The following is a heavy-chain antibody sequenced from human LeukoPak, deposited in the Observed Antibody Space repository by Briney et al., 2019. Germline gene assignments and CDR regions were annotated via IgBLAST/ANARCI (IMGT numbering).Heavy chain of an antibody. CDR1: GYRFISSD. J-gene: IGHJ4*02. Sequence: GASVKVSCKASGYRFISSDINWVRQAPGQGLEWMGRVNAYTGKTTYAQKFQDRVTLTRSTSLTTAYMELTSLTADDTAVYFCASGETPTSPVDFWGQGTLVTVSS. CDR2: VNAYTGKT. V-gene: IGHV1-8*01. CDR3: ASGETPTSPVDF.